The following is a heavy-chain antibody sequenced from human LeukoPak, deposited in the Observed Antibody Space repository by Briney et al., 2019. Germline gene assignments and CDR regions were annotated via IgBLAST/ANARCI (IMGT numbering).Heavy chain of an antibody. Sequence: GGSLRLSCAASGFTFSSYSMNWVRQAPGKGLEWISYVSSSSGTIYYADSVKGRFTISRDNAKNSLYLQMNSLRDEDTAVYYCARGIYCGGECYSTYYFDYWGQGTLVTVSS. CDR1: GFTFSSYS. CDR3: ARGIYCGGECYSTYYFDY. V-gene: IGHV3-48*02. D-gene: IGHD2-21*01. J-gene: IGHJ4*02. CDR2: VSSSSGTI.